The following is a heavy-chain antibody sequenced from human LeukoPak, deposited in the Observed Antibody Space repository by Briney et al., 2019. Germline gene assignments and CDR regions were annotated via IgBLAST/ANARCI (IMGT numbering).Heavy chain of an antibody. Sequence: ASVKVSCKASGYTFTSYGISWVRQAPGQGLEWMGWISAYNGNTNYAQKLQGRVTMTTDTSTSTAYMELRSLRSDDTAVYYCARGSGMCYYDSSGYYGSMDVWGQGTTVTVSS. V-gene: IGHV1-18*01. CDR3: ARGSGMCYYDSSGYYGSMDV. CDR1: GYTFTSYG. D-gene: IGHD3-22*01. CDR2: ISAYNGNT. J-gene: IGHJ6*02.